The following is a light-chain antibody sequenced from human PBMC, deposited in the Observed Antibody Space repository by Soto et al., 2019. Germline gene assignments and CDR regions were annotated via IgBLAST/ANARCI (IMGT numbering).Light chain of an antibody. CDR2: DAS. Sequence: DIQMTQSPSSLSASVGDRVTITCRASQRIGNYLNWYQQRPGKAPRILIYDASTLQSVVPSRFSGSGSETDFTLTISSLQPEDFATYYCQQSYNTPMYTFGQGTKLEIK. J-gene: IGKJ2*01. V-gene: IGKV1-39*01. CDR3: QQSYNTPMYT. CDR1: QRIGNY.